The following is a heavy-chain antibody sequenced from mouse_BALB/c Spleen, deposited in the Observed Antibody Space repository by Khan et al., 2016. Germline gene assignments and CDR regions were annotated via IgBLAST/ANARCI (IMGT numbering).Heavy chain of an antibody. CDR2: ISYSGST. V-gene: IGHV3-2*02. CDR3: ARGVLRTRAMDY. D-gene: IGHD1-1*01. CDR1: GYSITSDYA. Sequence: EVQLQESGPGLVKPSQSLSLTCTVTGYSITSDYAWNWIRQFPGNKLEWMGYISYSGSTSYNPSLKSRISITRDTSKNQFFLQLNSVTTEDTATYYCARGVLRTRAMDYWGQGTSVTVSS. J-gene: IGHJ4*01.